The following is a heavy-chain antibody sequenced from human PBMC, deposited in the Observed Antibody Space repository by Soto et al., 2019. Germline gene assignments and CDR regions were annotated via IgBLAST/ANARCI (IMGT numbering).Heavy chain of an antibody. CDR1: GFTFSSFG. J-gene: IGHJ4*02. CDR2: ISYDGSKK. V-gene: IGHV3-30*18. CDR3: AKDRGGSRADLDY. Sequence: QVQLVESGGGVVQPGRSLRLSCAASGFTFSSFGMHWVRQVPGKGMEWVALISYDGSKKYYADSVTGRFTISRDKSKNTLYLQMNSLRVEDTAVYYCAKDRGGSRADLDYWGQGTLVTVSS. D-gene: IGHD3-16*01.